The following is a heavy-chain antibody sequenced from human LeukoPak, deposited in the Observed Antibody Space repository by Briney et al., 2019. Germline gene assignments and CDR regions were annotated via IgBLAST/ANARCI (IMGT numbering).Heavy chain of an antibody. CDR3: AKDTMIVVVTSSFDY. CDR1: GFTFSSYA. D-gene: IGHD3-22*01. J-gene: IGHJ4*02. Sequence: GGSLRLSCAASGFTFSSYAMSWVCQAPGKGLEWVSAISGSGGSTYYADSVKGRFTISRDNSKNTLYLQMNSLRAEDTAVYYCAKDTMIVVVTSSFDYWGQGTLVTVSS. CDR2: ISGSGGST. V-gene: IGHV3-23*01.